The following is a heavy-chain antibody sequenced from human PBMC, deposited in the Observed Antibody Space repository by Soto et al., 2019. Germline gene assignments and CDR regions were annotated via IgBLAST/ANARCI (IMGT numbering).Heavy chain of an antibody. CDR2: IWHDGINE. D-gene: IGHD3-10*01. CDR1: GFTFSDYA. CDR3: TKSRGDAYKWGLGLDQ. J-gene: IGHJ4*02. V-gene: IGHV3-33*03. Sequence: QERLVESGGGVVQPGRSLRLSCAVSGFTFSDYAMHWVRQAPGKGLEWVALIWHDGINEFYADSVKGRFTISRDISNNTLYLQMNSLSPEDTAVYYCTKSRGDAYKWGLGLDQGGQGTLVTVSS.